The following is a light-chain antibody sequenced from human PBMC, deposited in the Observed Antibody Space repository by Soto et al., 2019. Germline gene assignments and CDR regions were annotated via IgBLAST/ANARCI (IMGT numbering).Light chain of an antibody. J-gene: IGKJ4*01. CDR3: QQRTNWPST. CDR2: DAS. V-gene: IGKV3-11*01. CDR1: QSLSRY. Sequence: EIVLTQSPATLSLSPGERATLSCRASQSLSRYLAWYQQKPGQAPSLLIYDASNRATGIPARFSGSGSGTDFTLTISSLEPEDFAVYYCQQRTNWPSTFGGGTKVDIK.